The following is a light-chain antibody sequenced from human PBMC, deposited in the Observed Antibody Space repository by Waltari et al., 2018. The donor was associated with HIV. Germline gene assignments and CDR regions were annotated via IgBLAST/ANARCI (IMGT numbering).Light chain of an antibody. CDR2: GNN. CDR1: SYNIRARARFD. CDR3: QSYDTSLSGSV. V-gene: IGLV1-40*01. Sequence: QSVLTPPPSVSGAPGQRVTISCPRSSYNIRARARFDVHWYQQLPGTAHKLLIYGNNNRPSGVPDRFSGSKSGASASRAITGLQAEDEADYYCQSYDTSLSGSVFGGGTKLTVL. J-gene: IGLJ3*02.